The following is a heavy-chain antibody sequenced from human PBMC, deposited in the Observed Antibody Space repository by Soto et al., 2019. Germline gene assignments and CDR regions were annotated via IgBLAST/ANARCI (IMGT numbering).Heavy chain of an antibody. J-gene: IGHJ3*02. D-gene: IGHD3-22*01. CDR3: AIGSGYGDDAFDI. V-gene: IGHV5-10-1*01. Sequence: GESLKISCKGSGYSFTSYWINWVRQMPGKGLEWMGRIDPSDSYTNYSPSFQGHVTISADKSISTAYLQWSSLKASDTAMYYCAIGSGYGDDAFDIWGQGTMVTVSS. CDR2: IDPSDSYT. CDR1: GYSFTSYW.